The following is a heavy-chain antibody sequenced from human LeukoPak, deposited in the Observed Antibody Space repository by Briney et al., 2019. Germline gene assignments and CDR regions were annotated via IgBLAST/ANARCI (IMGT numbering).Heavy chain of an antibody. CDR3: ARGRYQLSP. CDR1: GGSISSSTYY. Sequence: SGTLSLTCTVSGGSISSSTYYWGWIRQPPGKGLEWIGSIYYSGSTYYNPSLKSRITISVDTSNNQFSLKLSSVTAADTAVYYCARGRYQLSPWGQGTLVAVSS. J-gene: IGHJ5*02. D-gene: IGHD2-2*01. CDR2: IYYSGST. V-gene: IGHV4-39*07.